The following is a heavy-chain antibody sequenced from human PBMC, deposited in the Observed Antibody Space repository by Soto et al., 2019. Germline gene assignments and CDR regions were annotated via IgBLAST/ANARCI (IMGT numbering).Heavy chain of an antibody. Sequence: PAGSLRLSCAASGFTFSDYYMSWIRQGPVKGLEWVSYISSSSSYTNYADSVKGRFTISRDNAKNSLDLQMNSLRAEDTAGYYCARVSGYSYGFYYFDVWGQGTLVTVSS. CDR2: ISSSSSYT. V-gene: IGHV3-11*06. D-gene: IGHD5-18*01. J-gene: IGHJ4*02. CDR1: GFTFSDYY. CDR3: ARVSGYSYGFYYFDV.